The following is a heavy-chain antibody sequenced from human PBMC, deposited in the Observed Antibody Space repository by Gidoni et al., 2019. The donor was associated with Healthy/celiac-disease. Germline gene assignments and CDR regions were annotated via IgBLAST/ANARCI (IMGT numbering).Heavy chain of an antibody. CDR3: AKARAVTTPGH. J-gene: IGHJ4*02. D-gene: IGHD4-17*01. V-gene: IGHV3-23*01. CDR2: ISGSGGST. CDR1: GLTFSSYS. Sequence: EVQLLESGGGLVQPGGSLSLSCAAPGLTFSSYSMSWVRQAPGKGLEWVSPISGSGGSTYYADSVKGRFTISRDNSKNTLYLQMNSLRAEDTAVYYCAKARAVTTPGHWGQGTLVTVSS.